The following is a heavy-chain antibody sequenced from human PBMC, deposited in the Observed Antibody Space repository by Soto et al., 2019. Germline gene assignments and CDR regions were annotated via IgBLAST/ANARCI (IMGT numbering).Heavy chain of an antibody. Sequence: PGGSLKILCKGSGYSFITYWIGWGRQRPGKGLEWMGTIYPGGSDIRCSPSFQGQVTISADWSISAAYLQWSSLEASDTAMYYCARASNNVDWFPEAFDIWGQGTMVTVSS. CDR3: ARASNNVDWFPEAFDI. CDR2: IYPGGSDI. J-gene: IGHJ3*02. D-gene: IGHD3-9*01. V-gene: IGHV5-51*01. CDR1: GYSFITYW.